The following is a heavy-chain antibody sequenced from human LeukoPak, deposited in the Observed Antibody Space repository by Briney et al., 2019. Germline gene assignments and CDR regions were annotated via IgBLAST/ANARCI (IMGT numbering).Heavy chain of an antibody. D-gene: IGHD2-2*01. CDR1: GFTFSSYA. V-gene: IGHV3-23*01. J-gene: IGHJ6*02. CDR3: AYCSSTSFPSEVPYYYYYYGMDV. CDR2: ISGSGGST. Sequence: PGGSLRLSCAASGFTFSSYAMSWVRQAPGKGLEWVSAISGSGGSTYYADSVKGRFTISRDNSKNTLYLQMNSLRAEHTAVYYCAYCSSTSFPSEVPYYYYYYGMDVWGQGTTVTGSS.